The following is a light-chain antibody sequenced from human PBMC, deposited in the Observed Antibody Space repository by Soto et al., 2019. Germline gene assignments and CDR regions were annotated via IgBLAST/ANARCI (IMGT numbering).Light chain of an antibody. Sequence: EIVMTQSPGTLSVSPGERATLYCRASQSISTKLAWYQQKPGQAPRLLIYGASTRATGIPARFSGSGSGTEFTLTISSLQSEDFAVYYCQQYNNWPPKRTFGQGTKVDIK. CDR3: QQYNNWPPKRT. J-gene: IGKJ1*01. CDR1: QSISTK. V-gene: IGKV3-15*01. CDR2: GAS.